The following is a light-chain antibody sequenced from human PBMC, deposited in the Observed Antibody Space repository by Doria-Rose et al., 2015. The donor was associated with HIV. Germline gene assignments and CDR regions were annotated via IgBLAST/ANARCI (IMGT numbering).Light chain of an antibody. J-gene: IGKJ2*02. CDR3: QRYNSYSPWT. V-gene: IGKV1-5*03. CDR1: QSITRW. Sequence: DIRVTQSPSTLSASVGDSVTITCRASQSITRWLAWYQQKPGKAPKLLIYKASLLESGVQTRFSGSGSGTEFTLTISSLQPDDFATYYCQRYNSYSPWTFGPGTKLEIK. CDR2: KAS.